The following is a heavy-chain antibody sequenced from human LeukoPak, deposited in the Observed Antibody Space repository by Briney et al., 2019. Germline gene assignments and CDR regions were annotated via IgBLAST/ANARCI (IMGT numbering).Heavy chain of an antibody. J-gene: IGHJ4*02. CDR1: GFIFSRYW. CDR2: INEDGSGK. V-gene: IGHV3-7*01. Sequence: GGSLSLSCVSSGFIFSRYWMNWVRQAPGKGLEWVANINEDGSGKYYADSVKGRFAISRDNAKNSLYLQMNSLRAEDTAVYYCARLCGYEQCFDYWGQGTLVTVSS. CDR3: ARLCGYEQCFDY. D-gene: IGHD5-12*01.